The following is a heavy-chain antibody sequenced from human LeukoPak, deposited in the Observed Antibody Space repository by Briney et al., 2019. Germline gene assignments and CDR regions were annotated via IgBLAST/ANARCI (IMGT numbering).Heavy chain of an antibody. V-gene: IGHV4-61*01. CDR1: GGSVSSGSYY. CDR3: ARDRRSSSWYXKSYYYYGMDV. Sequence: MSSETLSLTCTVSGGSVSSGSYYWSWIRQPPGKGLEWIGYIYYSGSTNYNPSLKSRVTISVDTSKNQFSLKLSSVTAADTAVYYCARDRRSSSWYXKSYYYYGMDVWGQGTTVTVSS. CDR2: IYYSGST. D-gene: IGHD6-13*01. J-gene: IGHJ6*02.